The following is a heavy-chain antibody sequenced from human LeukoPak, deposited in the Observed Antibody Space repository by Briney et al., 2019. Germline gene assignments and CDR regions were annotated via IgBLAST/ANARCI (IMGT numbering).Heavy chain of an antibody. CDR2: MNPNSGKT. CDR1: GYRFSSYD. D-gene: IGHD1-26*01. J-gene: IGHJ4*02. V-gene: IGHV1-8*03. CDR3: ARADSPGASFHY. Sequence: GASVKVSCKASGYRFSSYDINWVRQATGQGLEWMAYMNPNSGKTVFAQNFRGRLTITRSTSMSTAYMELSSLRSQDTAVYYSARADSPGASFHYWGQGTLVTVSS.